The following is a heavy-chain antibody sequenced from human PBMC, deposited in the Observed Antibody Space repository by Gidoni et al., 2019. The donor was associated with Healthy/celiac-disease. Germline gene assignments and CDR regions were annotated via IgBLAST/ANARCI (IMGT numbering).Heavy chain of an antibody. CDR3: ARDLGLYGPDTEGVFGY. V-gene: IGHV3-20*04. CDR2: IKWNGGST. D-gene: IGHD4-17*01. Sequence: EVQLVESGGGVVRPGGSLSLSCAACGLTFDALCMSWVRLAPGKGLEWVSGIKWNGGSTGYADAVNGRFTISRDNAKNSLYLQMNSLRAKDTALYYCARDLGLYGPDTEGVFGYWGQGTLVTVSS. J-gene: IGHJ4*02. CDR1: GLTFDALC.